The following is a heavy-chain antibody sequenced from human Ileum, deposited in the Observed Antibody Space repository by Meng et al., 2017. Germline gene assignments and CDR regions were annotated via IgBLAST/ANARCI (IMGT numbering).Heavy chain of an antibody. CDR2: IRSGGNT. V-gene: IGHV3-53*01. CDR1: VFIVSRTF. J-gene: IGHJ4*02. Sequence: VELVGSGVGLVRPGGGQRLSCAGAVFIVSRTFMAWVRQAPGKGLEWVSIIRSGGNTYYADSVKGRFTISRDNSKNTVYLQMNSLRAEDTAIYYCASGHLDYWGQGTLVTVSS. CDR3: ASGHLDY.